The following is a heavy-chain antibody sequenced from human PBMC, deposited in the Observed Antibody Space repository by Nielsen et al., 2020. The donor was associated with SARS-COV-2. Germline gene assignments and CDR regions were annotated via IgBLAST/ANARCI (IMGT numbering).Heavy chain of an antibody. CDR2: ISYDGSNK. Sequence: GESLKISCAASGFTFSSYGMHWVRQAPGKGLEWVAVISYDGSNKYYADSVKGRFTISRDNSKNTLYLQMNSLRAEDTAVYYCAKDEADYDILTGYYNPDYWGQGTLVTVSS. CDR3: AKDEADYDILTGYYNPDY. J-gene: IGHJ4*02. V-gene: IGHV3-30*18. D-gene: IGHD3-9*01. CDR1: GFTFSSYG.